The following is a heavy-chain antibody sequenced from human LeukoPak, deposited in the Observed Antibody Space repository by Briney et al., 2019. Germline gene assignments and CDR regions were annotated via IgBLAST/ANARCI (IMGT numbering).Heavy chain of an antibody. D-gene: IGHD2-15*01. CDR1: GGSISSGSYY. J-gene: IGHJ4*02. CDR2: IYTSGST. V-gene: IGHV4-61*02. Sequence: SETLSLTCTVSGGSISSGSYYWSWIRQPAGKGLEWIGRIYTSGSTNYNPSLKSRVTISVDTSKNQFSLKLSSVTAADTAVYYCVREGGYCSGGSCYSGFFFDYWGQGTLVTVSS. CDR3: VREGGYCSGGSCYSGFFFDY.